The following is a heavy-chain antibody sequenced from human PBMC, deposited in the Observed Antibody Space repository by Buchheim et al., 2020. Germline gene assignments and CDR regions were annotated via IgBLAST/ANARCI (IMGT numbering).Heavy chain of an antibody. J-gene: IGHJ6*02. CDR3: AKDRGYSYGYLWGSYYYGMDV. Sequence: QVQLVESGGGVVQPGRSLRLSCAASGFTFSSYGMHWVRQAPGKGLEWVAVISYDGSNKYYADSVKGRFTISRDNSKNTSHLQMNSLRAEDTAVYYCAKDRGYSYGYLWGSYYYGMDVWGQGTT. V-gene: IGHV3-30*18. CDR2: ISYDGSNK. D-gene: IGHD5-18*01. CDR1: GFTFSSYG.